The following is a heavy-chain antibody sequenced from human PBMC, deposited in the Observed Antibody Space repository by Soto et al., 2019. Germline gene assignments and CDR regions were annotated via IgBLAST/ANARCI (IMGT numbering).Heavy chain of an antibody. Sequence: ASVKVSCKASGYTFTSYAMHWVRQAPGQRLEWMGWINAGNGNTKYSQKFQGRVTITRDTSASTAYMELSSLRSEETAVYYCAREVPYCSGGSCYLPTGGKALDYWGQGTLVTVSS. CDR3: AREVPYCSGGSCYLPTGGKALDY. J-gene: IGHJ4*02. CDR1: GYTFTSYA. D-gene: IGHD2-15*01. CDR2: INAGNGNT. V-gene: IGHV1-3*01.